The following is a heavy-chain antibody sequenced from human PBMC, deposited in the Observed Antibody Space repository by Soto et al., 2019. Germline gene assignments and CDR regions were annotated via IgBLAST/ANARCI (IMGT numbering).Heavy chain of an antibody. CDR3: ARAYSSVRYYFDN. Sequence: SVKVSCKASGNSFSSYILTWVRQAPGQGLEWMGGIIPIFGTADYAQKFQGRVTITADESTSTAYMELNSLRSEDTAVYYCARAYSSVRYYFDNWGQGTLVTVSS. V-gene: IGHV1-69*13. J-gene: IGHJ4*02. CDR2: IIPIFGTA. CDR1: GNSFSSYI. D-gene: IGHD3-22*01.